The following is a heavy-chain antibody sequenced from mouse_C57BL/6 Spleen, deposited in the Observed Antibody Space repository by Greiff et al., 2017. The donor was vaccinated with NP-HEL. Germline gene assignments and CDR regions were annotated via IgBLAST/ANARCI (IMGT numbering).Heavy chain of an antibody. D-gene: IGHD2-4*01. Sequence: EVKLQESGAELVKPGASVKLSCTASGFNIKDYYMHWVKQRTEQGLEWIGRIDPEDGETKYAPKFQGKATITEDTSSNTAYLQLSSLTSEDTAVYYCASSIYYDYGGAYWGQGTLVTVSA. CDR3: ASSIYYDYGGAY. V-gene: IGHV14-2*01. CDR2: IDPEDGET. J-gene: IGHJ3*01. CDR1: GFNIKDYY.